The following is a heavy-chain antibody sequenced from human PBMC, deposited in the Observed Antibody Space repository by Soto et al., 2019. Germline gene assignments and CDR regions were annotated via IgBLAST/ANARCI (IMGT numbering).Heavy chain of an antibody. D-gene: IGHD6-13*01. Sequence: PSQTLSLTCVISGDSVSSNSAAWNWIRQSPSRGLEWLGRTYYRSKWYNDYAVSVKSRITINPDTSKNQFSLQLNSVTPEDTAVYYCARDGAAAGRYYYYGMDVWGQGTTVTVSS. CDR3: ARDGAAAGRYYYYGMDV. V-gene: IGHV6-1*01. CDR2: TYYRSKWYN. CDR1: GDSVSSNSAA. J-gene: IGHJ6*02.